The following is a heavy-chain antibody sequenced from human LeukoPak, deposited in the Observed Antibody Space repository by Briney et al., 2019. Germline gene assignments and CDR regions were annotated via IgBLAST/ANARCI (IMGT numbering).Heavy chain of an antibody. CDR3: ARHSSSYAPFDY. V-gene: IGHV4-39*07. CDR2: IYYSGST. D-gene: IGHD2-2*01. Sequence: SETLSLTRTVSGGSISSSSYYWGWIRQPPGKGLEWIGSIYYSGSTYYNPSLKSRVTISVDTSKNQFSLKLSSVTAADTAVYYCARHSSSYAPFDYWGQGTLVTVSS. J-gene: IGHJ4*02. CDR1: GGSISSSSYY.